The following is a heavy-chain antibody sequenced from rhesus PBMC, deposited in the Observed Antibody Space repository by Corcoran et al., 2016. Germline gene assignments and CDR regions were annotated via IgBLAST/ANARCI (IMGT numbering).Heavy chain of an antibody. CDR3: ARGVGYSGSYYLGGDFDY. CDR1: GFSLTTSGMG. CDR2: IYWDDDK. Sequence: QVTLKESGPALVKPTQTLTLTCTFSGFSLTTSGMGVGWIRQPPGKALAWLALIYWDDDKRYSTSLKSRLTISKDTSKNQVVLTMTNMDPVDTATYYCARGVGYSGSYYLGGDFDYWGQGVLVTVSS. J-gene: IGHJ4*01. D-gene: IGHD3-16*01. V-gene: IGHV2-174*01.